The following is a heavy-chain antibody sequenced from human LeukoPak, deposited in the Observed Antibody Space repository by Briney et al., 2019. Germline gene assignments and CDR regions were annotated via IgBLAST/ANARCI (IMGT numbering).Heavy chain of an antibody. CDR1: GLSLSSYG. V-gene: IGHV3-23*01. D-gene: IGHD1-1*01. CDR2: ISGSGGST. Sequence: PGGSLRLSCAASGLSLSSYGMSWVRQAPGKGLEWVSLISGSGGSTYYADSVKGRFTISRDNSKNTLYLQMNSLRAEDTSMYYCARHRGFPTTAKKLIDHWGQGTLVTVSS. J-gene: IGHJ4*02. CDR3: ARHRGFPTTAKKLIDH.